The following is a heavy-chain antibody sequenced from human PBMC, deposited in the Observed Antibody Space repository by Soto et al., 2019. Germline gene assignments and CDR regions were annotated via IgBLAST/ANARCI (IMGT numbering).Heavy chain of an antibody. D-gene: IGHD7-27*01. V-gene: IGHV3-53*02. CDR3: ARVGTSESFFDY. Sequence: EVRLVETGGGLIQPGGSLRLSCVVSGFALSNTRMTWVRQVPGQGLEWVSDLYFYGSANYADSVRGRFTISKDDSKNTLYLQMNNVRADDTAVYYCARVGTSESFFDYWGQGTLVTVSP. CDR1: GFALSNTR. J-gene: IGHJ4*02. CDR2: LYFYGSA.